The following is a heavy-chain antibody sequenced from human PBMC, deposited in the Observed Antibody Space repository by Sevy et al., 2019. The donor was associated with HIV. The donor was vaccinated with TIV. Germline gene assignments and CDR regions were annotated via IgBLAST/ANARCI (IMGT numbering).Heavy chain of an antibody. D-gene: IGHD3-22*01. CDR3: AKAMRPSSGYSRINYYYYYGMDV. CDR1: GFTFDDYT. Sequence: GGSLRLSCAASGFTFDDYTMHWVRQAPGKGLEWVSLISWDGGSTYHADSVKGRFTISRDNSKNSLYLQMNSLRTEDTALYYCAKAMRPSSGYSRINYYYYYGMDVWGQGTTVTVSS. V-gene: IGHV3-43*01. CDR2: ISWDGGST. J-gene: IGHJ6*02.